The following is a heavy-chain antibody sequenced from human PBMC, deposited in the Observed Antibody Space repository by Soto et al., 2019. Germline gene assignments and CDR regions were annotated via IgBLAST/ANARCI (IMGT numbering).Heavy chain of an antibody. CDR2: IYYSGST. Sequence: SETLSLTCTVSGGSISSGGYYWSWIRQHPGKGLEWIGYIYYSGSTYYNPSLKSRVTISVDTSKNQFSLKLSSVTAADTAVYYCDRDNITPQNDFWSGSTNCFDPWGQGTLVTVSS. J-gene: IGHJ5*02. D-gene: IGHD3-3*01. CDR1: GGSISSGGYY. CDR3: DRDNITPQNDFWSGSTNCFDP. V-gene: IGHV4-30-4*01.